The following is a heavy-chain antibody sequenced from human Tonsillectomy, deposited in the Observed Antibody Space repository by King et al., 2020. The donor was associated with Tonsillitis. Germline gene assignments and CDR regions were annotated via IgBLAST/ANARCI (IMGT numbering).Heavy chain of an antibody. CDR1: GGSLSGHY. V-gene: IGHV4-34*01. CDR3: ARGVAAVATNFDY. D-gene: IGHD6-19*01. CDR2: INQSGST. J-gene: IGHJ4*02. Sequence: VQLQQWGAGLLKPSETLSLTCAVYGGSLSGHYWSWIRQPPGKGLEWIGEINQSGSTNYNPSLKSRVTISVDTSKNQFSLKVSSVTAADTAVYYCARGVAAVATNFDYWGQGTLVTVSS.